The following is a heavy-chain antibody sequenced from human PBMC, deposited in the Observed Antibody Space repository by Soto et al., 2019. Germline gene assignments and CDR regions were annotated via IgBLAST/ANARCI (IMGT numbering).Heavy chain of an antibody. CDR2: TYYRSRWYS. D-gene: IGHD2-15*01. CDR3: ARSEEDSDYYYYGLDV. CDR1: GDSVSSSSVA. V-gene: IGHV6-1*01. J-gene: IGHJ6*02. Sequence: KPSETLSLTCVISGDSVSSSSVAWNWVRQSPSRGLEWLGRTYYRSRWYSDFAVSVRGRIVINADTSKNQFSLQLNSVTPEDTAVYFCARSEEDSDYYYYGLDVWGQGTTVTVSS.